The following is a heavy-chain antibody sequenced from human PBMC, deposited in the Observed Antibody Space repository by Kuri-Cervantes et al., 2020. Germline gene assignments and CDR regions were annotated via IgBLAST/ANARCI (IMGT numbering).Heavy chain of an antibody. CDR1: GFTFSSYW. D-gene: IGHD3-16*02. CDR3: ARDRRGRGSSPYDYVWGSYRNYGMDV. J-gene: IGHJ6*02. CDR2: IKQDGSEK. V-gene: IGHV3-7*01. Sequence: GGSLRLSCAASGFTFSSYWMSWVRQAPGKGLEWVANIKQDGSEKYYVDSVKGRFTISRDNAKNTLYLQMNSLRAEDTAVYYCARDRRGRGSSPYDYVWGSYRNYGMDVWGQGTTVTVSS.